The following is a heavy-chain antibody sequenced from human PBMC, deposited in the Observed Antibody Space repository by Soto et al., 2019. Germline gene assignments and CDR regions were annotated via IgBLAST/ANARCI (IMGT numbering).Heavy chain of an antibody. CDR1: GDTFSFYT. Sequence: QVQLVQSGAEVKKPGSSVKVSCKASGDTFSFYTINWVRQAPGLGLEWVGRINPILSMSNYAQKFQGRVTMTADKPTNTAYMELRSLRSEDTAMYYCATSYGSGYRAFDYWGQGALVTVSS. V-gene: IGHV1-69*02. D-gene: IGHD3-10*01. J-gene: IGHJ4*02. CDR3: ATSYGSGYRAFDY. CDR2: INPILSMS.